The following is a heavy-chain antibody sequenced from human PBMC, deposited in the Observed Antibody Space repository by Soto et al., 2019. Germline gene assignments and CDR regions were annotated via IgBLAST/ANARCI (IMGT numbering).Heavy chain of an antibody. V-gene: IGHV1-3*01. CDR3: ARIYYDFWSGYSGIDAFDI. CDR1: GYTFTSYA. CDR2: VNAGNGNT. J-gene: IGHJ3*02. D-gene: IGHD3-3*01. Sequence: GASVKVSCKASGYTFTSYAMHWVRQAPGQRLEWMGWVNAGNGNTKYSQKFQGRVTITRDTSASTAYMELSSLRSEDTAVYYCARIYYDFWSGYSGIDAFDIWGQGTMVTVSS.